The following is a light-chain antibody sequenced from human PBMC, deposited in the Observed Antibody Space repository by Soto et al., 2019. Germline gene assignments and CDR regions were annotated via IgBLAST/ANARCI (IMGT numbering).Light chain of an antibody. CDR3: QVWDSSSDRHAV. CDR2: YDS. J-gene: IGLJ7*01. CDR1: NIGSKS. Sequence: SYELTQPPSVSVAPGKTARITCGGNNIGSKSVHWYQQKPGQAPVLVIYYDSDRPSGIPERFSGSNSGNTATLTISRVEAGDEADYYCQVWDSSSDRHAVLGGGTQLTVL. V-gene: IGLV3-21*04.